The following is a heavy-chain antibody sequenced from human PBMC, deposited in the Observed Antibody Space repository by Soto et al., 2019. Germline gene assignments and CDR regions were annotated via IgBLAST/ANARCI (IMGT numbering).Heavy chain of an antibody. CDR1: CYAFTSYG. Sequence: GASVKVSCKASCYAFTSYGISWVLQAPGQGLEWMGWISAYNGNTNYAQKLQGRVTMTTDTSTSTAYMELRSLRSDDTAVYYCARDYRVVPTHFGYWGQGTLVTVSS. D-gene: IGHD2-15*01. V-gene: IGHV1-18*01. J-gene: IGHJ4*02. CDR3: ARDYRVVPTHFGY. CDR2: ISAYNGNT.